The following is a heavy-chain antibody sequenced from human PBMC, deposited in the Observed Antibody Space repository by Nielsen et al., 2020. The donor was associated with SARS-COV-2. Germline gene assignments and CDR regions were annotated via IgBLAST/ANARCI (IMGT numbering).Heavy chain of an antibody. CDR3: AKGDYYDSSGYYY. J-gene: IGHJ4*02. CDR2: ISWNSGSI. V-gene: IGHV3-9*01. D-gene: IGHD3-22*01. Sequence: GGSLRLSCAASGFTFSSYAMHWVRQAPGKGLEWVSGISWNSGSIGYADSVKGRFTISRDNAKNSLYLQMNSLRAEDTALYYCAKGDYYDSSGYYYWGQGTLVTVSS. CDR1: GFTFSSYA.